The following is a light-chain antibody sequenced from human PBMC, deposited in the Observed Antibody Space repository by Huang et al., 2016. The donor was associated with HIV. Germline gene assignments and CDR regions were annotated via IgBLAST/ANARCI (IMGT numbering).Light chain of an antibody. Sequence: EIVLTQSPATLSLSPGERATLSCRASQSVVNLACDQHKPGRAPRLLIYDASNRASGIPARFSGSGSGTDFTLTVNILQPEDSAVYYCQQRNSWPPITFGQGTRLEIK. J-gene: IGKJ5*01. CDR1: QSVVN. CDR2: DAS. V-gene: IGKV3-11*01. CDR3: QQRNSWPPIT.